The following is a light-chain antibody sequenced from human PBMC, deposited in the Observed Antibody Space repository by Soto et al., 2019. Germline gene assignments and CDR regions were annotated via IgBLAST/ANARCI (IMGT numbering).Light chain of an antibody. V-gene: IGKV2-30*01. CDR1: QSLVYSDGNTY. CDR2: KVS. Sequence: VVMTQSPLSPPVTLGQPASISCRSSQSLVYSDGNTYLNWFQPRPGQSPRSRIYKVSNRDSVVPDRGIVMWSCTDCTRKISSVEAEDGWVYDGMQGTHWTFTFVPGTKVDI. CDR3: MQGTHWTFT. J-gene: IGKJ3*01.